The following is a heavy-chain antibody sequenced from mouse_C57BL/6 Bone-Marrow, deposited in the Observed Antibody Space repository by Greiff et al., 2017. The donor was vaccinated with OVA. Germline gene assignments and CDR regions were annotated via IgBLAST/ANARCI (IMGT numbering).Heavy chain of an antibody. Sequence: EVQLVESGGGLVQPKGSLKLSCAASGFTFNTYAMHWVRQAPGKGLEWVARIRSKSSNYATYYADSVKDRFTISRDDSQSMLYLQMNNLKTEDTAMYYCVREGREAYYSKSWFAYWGQGTLVTVSA. CDR3: VREGREAYYSKSWFAY. V-gene: IGHV10-3*01. CDR2: IRSKSSNYAT. J-gene: IGHJ3*01. CDR1: GFTFNTYA. D-gene: IGHD2-5*01.